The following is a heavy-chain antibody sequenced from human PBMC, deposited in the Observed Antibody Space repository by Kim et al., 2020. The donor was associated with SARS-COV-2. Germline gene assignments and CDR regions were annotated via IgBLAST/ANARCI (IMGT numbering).Heavy chain of an antibody. J-gene: IGHJ4*02. V-gene: IGHV3-30*01. Sequence: SVKGRFTISRDNSKNTLYLQMNSLRAEDTAVYYCARVLASIVPAAPLDYWGQGTLVTVSS. D-gene: IGHD2-2*01. CDR3: ARVLASIVPAAPLDY.